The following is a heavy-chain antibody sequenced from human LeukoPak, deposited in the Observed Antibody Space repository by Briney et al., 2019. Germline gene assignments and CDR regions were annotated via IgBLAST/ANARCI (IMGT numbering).Heavy chain of an antibody. CDR3: ARDHFTLTYYYDSSGYYYDAFDI. CDR2: IIPIFGTA. CDR1: GGTFSSYA. J-gene: IGHJ3*02. D-gene: IGHD3-22*01. Sequence: SVKVSCKASGGTFSSYAISWVREAPGQGLEWMGGIIPIFGTANYAQKFQGRVTITADESTSTAYMELSSLRSEDTAVYYCARDHFTLTYYYDSSGYYYDAFDIWGQGTMVTVSS. V-gene: IGHV1-69*01.